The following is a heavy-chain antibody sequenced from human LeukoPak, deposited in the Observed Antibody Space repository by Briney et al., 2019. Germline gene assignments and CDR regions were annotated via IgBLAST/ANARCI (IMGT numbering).Heavy chain of an antibody. Sequence: KPSETLSRTCTLSGGSITNTKYYWGWIRQPPGKGLEWIGSIYYTGITYDNPSLKSRVTIYVDTSKNQFSLNLRSVPAADTALYYCTRHTGYISGQYSNYEDSWGQGTLVTVSS. V-gene: IGHV4-39*01. CDR2: IYYTGIT. CDR3: TRHTGYISGQYSNYEDS. D-gene: IGHD4-11*01. J-gene: IGHJ4*02. CDR1: GGSITNTKYY.